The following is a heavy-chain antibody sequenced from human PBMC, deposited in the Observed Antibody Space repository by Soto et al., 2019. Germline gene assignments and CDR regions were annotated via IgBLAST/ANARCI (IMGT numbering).Heavy chain of an antibody. CDR2: MHYSGHT. J-gene: IGHJ6*02. Sequence: QLQLRESGPGLVRPSETLSLTCTVSGGSISSSSYYWAWIRQPPGKGLEWIGSMHYSGHTDYTPSLKSRLTISVDTSKNQFSLKLTSVSAADTAVYYCPRRVSRMDVWGQGTTVTVSS. CDR1: GGSISSSSYY. CDR3: PRRVSRMDV. V-gene: IGHV4-39*01.